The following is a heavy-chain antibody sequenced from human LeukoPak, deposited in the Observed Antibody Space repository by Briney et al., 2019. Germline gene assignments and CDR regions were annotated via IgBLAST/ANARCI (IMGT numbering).Heavy chain of an antibody. Sequence: ASVKVSCKASGYTFTGYYMHWVRQAPGQGLEWMGWINPNSGGTNYAQKFQGWVTMTKDTSISTAYMELSRLRSDDTAVYYCAREKAAAGFDYWGQGTLVTVSS. V-gene: IGHV1-2*04. CDR1: GYTFTGYY. CDR2: INPNSGGT. J-gene: IGHJ4*02. CDR3: AREKAAAGFDY. D-gene: IGHD6-13*01.